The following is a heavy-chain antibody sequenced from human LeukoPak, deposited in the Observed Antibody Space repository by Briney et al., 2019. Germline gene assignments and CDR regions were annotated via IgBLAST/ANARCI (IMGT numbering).Heavy chain of an antibody. D-gene: IGHD5-12*01. CDR3: TRGASGYGNFDY. Sequence: GGSLRLSCAASGFSVGGYWMHWVRQGPGMGLVWVSRINSDGSSISYADSVKGRFSISRDNAKNTLYLQMNSLRAEDTAVYYCTRGASGYGNFDYWGQGTLVTVST. J-gene: IGHJ4*02. CDR2: INSDGSSI. V-gene: IGHV3-74*01. CDR1: GFSVGGYW.